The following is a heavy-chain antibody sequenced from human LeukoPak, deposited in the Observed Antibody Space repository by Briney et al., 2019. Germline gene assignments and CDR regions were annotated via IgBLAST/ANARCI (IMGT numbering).Heavy chain of an antibody. Sequence: PGGSLRLSCVVSGFTFTSHGMNWIRQAPGKGLEWVAFIQHDGSNKYHADSVKGRFTISRDNSKNTLYLQMNSLRAEDTAVYYCARDARLATFDYWGQGTLVTVSS. D-gene: IGHD6-19*01. CDR2: IQHDGSNK. CDR1: GFTFTSHG. CDR3: ARDARLATFDY. J-gene: IGHJ4*02. V-gene: IGHV3-30*02.